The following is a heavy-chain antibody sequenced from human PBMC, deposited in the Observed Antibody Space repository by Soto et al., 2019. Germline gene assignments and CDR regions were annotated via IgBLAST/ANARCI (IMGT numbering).Heavy chain of an antibody. V-gene: IGHV4-30-4*01. CDR1: GGSISTADYY. J-gene: IGHJ4*02. Sequence: QVQLHESGPGLVRPSQTLSLTCNVSGGSISTADYYWSWIRQPPGKGLEWIGYLYYRGSTYYNPSLESRVAIAIDTSKNQFSLNLTSVTAADTAVYYCVSDYDSGGYIGYWGQGTLVTVSS. CDR2: LYYRGST. D-gene: IGHD3-22*01. CDR3: VSDYDSGGYIGY.